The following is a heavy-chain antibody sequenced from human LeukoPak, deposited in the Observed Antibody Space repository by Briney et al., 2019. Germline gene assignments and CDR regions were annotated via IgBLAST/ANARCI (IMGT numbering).Heavy chain of an antibody. Sequence: GASVKVSCKASGGTFSSYAISWVRQAPGQGLEWMGRIIPIFGTANYAQKFQGRVTITADKSTSTAYMELSSLRSEDTAVYYCARDRGYQQLEPFDYWGQGTLVTVSS. V-gene: IGHV1-69*06. J-gene: IGHJ4*02. CDR3: ARDRGYQQLEPFDY. D-gene: IGHD6-13*01. CDR1: GGTFSSYA. CDR2: IIPIFGTA.